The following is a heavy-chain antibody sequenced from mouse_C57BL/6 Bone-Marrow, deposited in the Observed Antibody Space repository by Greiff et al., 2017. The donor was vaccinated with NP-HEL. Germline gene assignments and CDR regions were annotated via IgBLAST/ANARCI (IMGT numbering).Heavy chain of an antibody. CDR3: ARSMYGYDGPFAY. CDR2: IRNKANGYTT. D-gene: IGHD2-2*01. J-gene: IGHJ3*01. CDR1: GFTFTDYY. V-gene: IGHV7-3*01. Sequence: VQLKESGGGLVQPGGSLSLSCAASGFTFTDYYMSWVRQPPGKALEWLGFIRNKANGYTTEYSASVKGRFTISRDNSQSILYLQMNALRAEDSATYYCARSMYGYDGPFAYWGQGTLVTVSA.